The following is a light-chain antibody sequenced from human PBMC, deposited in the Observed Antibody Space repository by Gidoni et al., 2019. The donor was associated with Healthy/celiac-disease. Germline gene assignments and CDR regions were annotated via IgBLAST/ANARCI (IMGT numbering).Light chain of an antibody. CDR3: QQRSNWLT. CDR1: QSVSSY. V-gene: IGKV3-11*01. J-gene: IGKJ4*01. CDR2: DAS. Sequence: EMVLTQSPATLSLSPGERATLSCRASQSVSSYLAWYQHKPGQAPRLLIYDASNRATGIPARFSGSGSVTDFTLTLSSLEPEDFAVYYCQQRSNWLTFGGGTKVEIK.